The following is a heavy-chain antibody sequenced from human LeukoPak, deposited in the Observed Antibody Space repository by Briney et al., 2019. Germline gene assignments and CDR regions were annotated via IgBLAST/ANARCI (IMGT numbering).Heavy chain of an antibody. Sequence: PGGSLRLSCAASGFTFSDYTMNWVRQAPGKGLEWVSSISSGGTYKYYADSVKGRFTISRDNAKNSLYLQMNSLRAEDTAVYYCAKDMASGYSSSWYYFDYWGQGTLVTVSS. CDR1: GFTFSDYT. D-gene: IGHD6-13*01. J-gene: IGHJ4*02. CDR3: AKDMASGYSSSWYYFDY. V-gene: IGHV3-21*01. CDR2: ISSGGTYK.